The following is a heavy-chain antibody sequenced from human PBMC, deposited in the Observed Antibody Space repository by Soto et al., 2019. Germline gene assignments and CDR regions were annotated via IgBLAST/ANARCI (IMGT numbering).Heavy chain of an antibody. J-gene: IGHJ6*02. D-gene: IGHD5-12*01. Sequence: SVKVSCKASGGTFSSYAISWVRRAPGQGLEWMGGIIPIFGTANYAQKFQGRVTITADESTSTAYMELSSLRSEDTAVYYCARSNIVATGPMDYYYGMDVWGQGTTVTVSS. CDR2: IIPIFGTA. V-gene: IGHV1-69*13. CDR3: ARSNIVATGPMDYYYGMDV. CDR1: GGTFSSYA.